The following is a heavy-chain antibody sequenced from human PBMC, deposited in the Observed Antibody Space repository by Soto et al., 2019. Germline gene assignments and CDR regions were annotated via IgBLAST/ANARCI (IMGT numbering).Heavy chain of an antibody. D-gene: IGHD3-22*01. J-gene: IGHJ4*02. CDR2: ISGSGGST. Sequence: GGSLRLSCAASGFTFSNYAMTWVRQAPGKGLEWVSSISGSGGSTYYADSVKGRFTISRDNSKNTLYLQMNSLRAEDTAVYYCAKEDHYYDASGYYYFDSWGQGTLVTVSS. CDR3: AKEDHYYDASGYYYFDS. CDR1: GFTFSNYA. V-gene: IGHV3-23*01.